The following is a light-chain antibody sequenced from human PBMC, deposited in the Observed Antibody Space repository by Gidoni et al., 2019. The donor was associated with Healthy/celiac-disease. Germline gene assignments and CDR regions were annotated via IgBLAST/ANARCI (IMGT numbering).Light chain of an antibody. CDR2: VVS. CDR1: QSISSY. J-gene: IGKJ2*01. Sequence: DIQMTQSPSSLSAFVGDRVTITCRASQSISSYLNWYQQKPGKAPELLIYVVSHLQSGVPRRFSGSGSGTDFTLTISSLQPEDFATYYCQQSYTTPRVTFGQGTKLEIK. V-gene: IGKV1-39*01. CDR3: QQSYTTPRVT.